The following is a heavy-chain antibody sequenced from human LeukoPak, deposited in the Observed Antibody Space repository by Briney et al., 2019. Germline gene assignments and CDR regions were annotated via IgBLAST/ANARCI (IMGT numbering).Heavy chain of an antibody. V-gene: IGHV5-51*01. J-gene: IGHJ4*02. D-gene: IGHD3-10*01. CDR3: ARQITMVRGVKTYYFDY. CDR2: IYPGDSDT. CDR1: GYSFTSYW. Sequence: GESLKISCKCSGYSFTSYWIGWVRQMPGKGLEWMGIIYPGDSDTRYSPSFQGQVHISVDKSISTAYLQWSSLKASDTAMYYCARQITMVRGVKTYYFDYWGQGTLVTVSS.